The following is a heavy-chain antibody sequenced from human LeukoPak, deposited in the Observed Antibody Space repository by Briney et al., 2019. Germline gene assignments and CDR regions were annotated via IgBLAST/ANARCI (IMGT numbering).Heavy chain of an antibody. CDR3: TRDRSALDT. CDR2: ISNIGST. V-gene: IGHV4-59*01. Sequence: PSETLSLTCTVSGASISSYFWTWIRQSPGKGLEWIGYISNIGSTSYNPSLKSRVTISGDTSKNQFSLKLSSVTAADTAVYYCTRDRSALDTWGQGTMVTVSS. CDR1: GASISSYF. J-gene: IGHJ3*02.